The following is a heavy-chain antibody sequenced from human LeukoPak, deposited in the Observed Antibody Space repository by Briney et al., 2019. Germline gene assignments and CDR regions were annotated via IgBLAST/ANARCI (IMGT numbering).Heavy chain of an antibody. CDR3: ARIHSYYYDASGSYFASYFDF. CDR2: IFSNDEK. Sequence: SGPVLVKPTETLTLTCTVSGFSLSTPRMGVSRIRQPPGKALEWVAHIFSNDEKSYNTSLKSRLALSRDTSKGQVVLTITNMDPVDTGTYYCARIHSYYYDASGSYFASYFDFWGRGTLVSVSS. CDR1: GFSLSTPRMG. V-gene: IGHV2-26*01. J-gene: IGHJ2*01. D-gene: IGHD3-22*01.